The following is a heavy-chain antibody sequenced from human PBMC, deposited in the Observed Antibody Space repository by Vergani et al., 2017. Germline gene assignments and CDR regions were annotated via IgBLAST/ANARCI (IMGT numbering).Heavy chain of an antibody. CDR2: IYYSGST. J-gene: IGHJ4*02. V-gene: IGHV4-59*12. Sequence: QVQLQESGPGLVKPSETLSLTCTVSGGSISSYYWSWIRQPPGKGLEWIGYIYYSGSTNYNPSLKSRVTISVDTSKNQFSLKLSSVTAADTAVYYCARGMGTIFGVVRGYYFDYWGQGTLVTVSS. D-gene: IGHD3-3*01. CDR1: GGSISSYY. CDR3: ARGMGTIFGVVRGYYFDY.